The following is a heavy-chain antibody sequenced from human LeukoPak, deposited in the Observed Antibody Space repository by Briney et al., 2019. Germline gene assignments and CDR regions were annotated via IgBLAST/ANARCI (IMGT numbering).Heavy chain of an antibody. Sequence: KSGGSLRLSCAASGFTFSNAWMSWVRQAPGKGLEWVGRIKSKTDGGTTDYAAPVKGRFTISRDDSKNTLYLQMNSLKTEDTAVYYCTTDRLPRYSSSWLDYWGQGTLVTVSS. J-gene: IGHJ4*02. CDR2: IKSKTDGGTT. CDR3: TTDRLPRYSSSWLDY. D-gene: IGHD6-13*01. CDR1: GFTFSNAW. V-gene: IGHV3-15*01.